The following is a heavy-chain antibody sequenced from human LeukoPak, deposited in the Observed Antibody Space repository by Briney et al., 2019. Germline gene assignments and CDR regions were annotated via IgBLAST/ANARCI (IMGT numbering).Heavy chain of an antibody. Sequence: SETLSLTCTVSGGSISSSSYYWGWIRQPPGEGLEWIGSIYYSGSTYYNPSLKSRVTISVDTSKNQFSLKLSSVTAAGTAVYYCARHEGSSHFDYWGQGTLVTVSS. V-gene: IGHV4-39*01. J-gene: IGHJ4*02. CDR2: IYYSGST. CDR3: ARHEGSSHFDY. CDR1: GGSISSSSYY. D-gene: IGHD6-6*01.